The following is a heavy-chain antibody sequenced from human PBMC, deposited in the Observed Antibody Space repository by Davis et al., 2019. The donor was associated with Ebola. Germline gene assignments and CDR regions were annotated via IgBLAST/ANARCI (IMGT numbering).Heavy chain of an antibody. D-gene: IGHD5-18*01. CDR2: ISSNGGST. CDR1: GFTFSSYA. CDR3: VKSLRGYSYGDAFDI. V-gene: IGHV3-64D*06. J-gene: IGHJ3*02. Sequence: GESLKISCSASGFTFSSYAMHWVRQAPGKGLEYVSAISSNGGSTYYADSVKGRFTISRDNSKNTLYLQMSSLRAEDTAVYYCVKSLRGYSYGDAFDIWGQGTMVTVSS.